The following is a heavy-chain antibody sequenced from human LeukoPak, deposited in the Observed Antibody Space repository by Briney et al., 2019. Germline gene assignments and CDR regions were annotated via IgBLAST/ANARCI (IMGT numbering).Heavy chain of an antibody. CDR1: GFTFSSYS. CDR2: ISSSSSYI. Sequence: GGSLRLSCAASGFTFSSYSMNWVRQAPGKELEWVSSISSSSSYIYYADSVKGRFTISRDNAKNSLYLQMNSLRAEDTAVYYCARDENYYYYYMDVWGKGTTVTISS. V-gene: IGHV3-21*01. J-gene: IGHJ6*03. CDR3: ARDENYYYYYMDV.